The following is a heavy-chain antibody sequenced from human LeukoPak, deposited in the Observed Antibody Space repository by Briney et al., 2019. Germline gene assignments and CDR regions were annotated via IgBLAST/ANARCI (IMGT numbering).Heavy chain of an antibody. J-gene: IGHJ4*02. CDR1: GFTFSSRDW. CDR3: AKDMGATSWYSSSWYSFDY. Sequence: TGGSLRLSCVASGFTFSSRDWMTWVRQAPGKGLEWVANIKQDGSEKNYVDSVKGRFTISRDNAKNSLYLQMNSLRAEDTALYYCAKDMGATSWYSSSWYSFDYWGQGTLVTVSS. D-gene: IGHD6-13*01. V-gene: IGHV3-7*03. CDR2: IKQDGSEK.